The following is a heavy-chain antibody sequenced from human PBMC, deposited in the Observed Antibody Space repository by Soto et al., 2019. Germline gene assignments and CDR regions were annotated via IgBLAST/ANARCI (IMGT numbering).Heavy chain of an antibody. D-gene: IGHD3-10*01. CDR2: INHSGST. J-gene: IGHJ4*02. V-gene: IGHV4-34*01. CDR3: AGGSGSYYKPRPIDY. Sequence: SETLSLTCAVYGGSFSGYYWSWTRQPPGKGLEWIGEINHSGSTNYNPSLKSRVTISVDTSKNQFSLKLSSVTAADTAVYYCAGGSGSYYKPRPIDYWGQGTLVTVSS. CDR1: GGSFSGYY.